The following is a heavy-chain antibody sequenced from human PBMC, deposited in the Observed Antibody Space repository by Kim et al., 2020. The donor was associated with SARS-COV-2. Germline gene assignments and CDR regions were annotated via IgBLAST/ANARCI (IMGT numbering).Heavy chain of an antibody. CDR3: AKNVHITAVTFLWYFDV. Sequence: GGSLRLSCVASRFPFSTSAMTWVRQAPGKGLESVSTIFGSGQGTYYAASVKGRFVVSRDNSKNTLYLQMNNLRGDDTAIYYCAKNVHITAVTFLWYFDVCGRGSSVTVSS. CDR1: RFPFSTSA. V-gene: IGHV3-23*01. J-gene: IGHJ2*01. D-gene: IGHD2-21*01. CDR2: IFGSGQGT.